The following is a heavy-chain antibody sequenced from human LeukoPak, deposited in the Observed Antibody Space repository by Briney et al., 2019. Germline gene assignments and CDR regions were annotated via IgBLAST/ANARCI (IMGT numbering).Heavy chain of an antibody. V-gene: IGHV1-18*01. CDR3: ARVNSYGSGSYYYYYMDV. CDR1: GYTFTSYG. D-gene: IGHD3-10*01. CDR2: ISAYNGNT. J-gene: IGHJ6*03. Sequence: ASVKVSCKASGYTFTSYGISWVRQAPGQGLEWMGWISAYNGNTNYAQKLQGRVTMTTDTSTSTAYMELRSLRSDDTAVYYRARVNSYGSGSYYYYYMDVWGKGTTVTVSS.